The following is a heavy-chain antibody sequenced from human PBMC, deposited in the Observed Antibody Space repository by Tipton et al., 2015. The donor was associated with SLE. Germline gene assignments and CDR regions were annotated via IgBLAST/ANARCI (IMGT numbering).Heavy chain of an antibody. J-gene: IGHJ6*02. CDR1: GFTFSSYA. CDR3: ARSRGSSWSRYGMDV. Sequence: SLRLSCAASGFTFSSYAMHWVRQAPGKGLEWVAVISYDGSNKYYADSVKGRFTISRDNSKNTLYLQMNSLRAEDTAVYYCARSRGSSWSRYGMDVWGLGTTVTVSS. V-gene: IGHV3-30*04. D-gene: IGHD6-13*01. CDR2: ISYDGSNK.